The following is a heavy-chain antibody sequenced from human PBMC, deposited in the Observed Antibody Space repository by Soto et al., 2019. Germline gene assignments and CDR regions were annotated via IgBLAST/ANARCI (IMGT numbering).Heavy chain of an antibody. CDR1: GFTLSAYW. Sequence: EVQLLESGGGLVQPGGSLRLSCAASGFTLSAYWMTWVRQAPGKGLEWVANINRDGSKKSYLDSVRGRFTLSRDNVWNSLDRQMDSLRADNTPLYYCARDVSPGSRSLYLDAFHICGPGTMVTVSS. D-gene: IGHD3-10*01. J-gene: IGHJ3*02. CDR3: ARDVSPGSRSLYLDAFHI. CDR2: INRDGSKK. V-gene: IGHV3-7*05.